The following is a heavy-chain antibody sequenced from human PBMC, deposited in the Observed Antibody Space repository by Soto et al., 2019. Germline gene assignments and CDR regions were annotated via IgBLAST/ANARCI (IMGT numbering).Heavy chain of an antibody. CDR3: ARVRITGTTYYYYYYGMDV. D-gene: IGHD1-7*01. CDR1: GYTFTSYA. CDR2: INAGNGNT. Sequence: QVQLVQSGAEVKKPGASVKVSCTASGYTFTSYAMHWVRQAPGQRLEWMGWINAGNGNTKYSQKFQGRVTITRDTSASTAYMELSSLRSEDTAVYYCARVRITGTTYYYYYYGMDVWGQGTTVTVSS. V-gene: IGHV1-3*01. J-gene: IGHJ6*02.